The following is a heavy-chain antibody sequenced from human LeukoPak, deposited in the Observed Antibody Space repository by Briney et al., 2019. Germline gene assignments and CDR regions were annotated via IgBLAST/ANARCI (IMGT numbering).Heavy chain of an antibody. J-gene: IGHJ4*02. CDR3: SKDWIVGAPTIFVY. CDR1: GFTFRSLA. Sequence: PGGSLKLSCAASGFTFRSLAMSWVRQAPGKGLEWVSAISGSGGSTYYADSVKGRFTIGRDNSKNPLYLQINSLGAEATAEYYCSKDWIVGAPTIFVYWGQGTLVTVSS. D-gene: IGHD1-26*01. V-gene: IGHV3-23*01. CDR2: ISGSGGST.